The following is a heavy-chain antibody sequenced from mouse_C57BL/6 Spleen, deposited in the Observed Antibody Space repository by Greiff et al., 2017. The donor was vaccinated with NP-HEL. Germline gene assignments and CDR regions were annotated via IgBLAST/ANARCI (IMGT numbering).Heavy chain of an antibody. Sequence: EVQLKESGPGMVKPSQSLSLTCTVTGYSITSGYDWHWIRHFPGNKLEWMGYISYSGSTNYNPSLKSRISITHDTSKNHFFLKLNSVTTEDTATYYCARDIGSYWYFDVWGTGTTVTVSS. V-gene: IGHV3-1*01. CDR2: ISYSGST. J-gene: IGHJ1*03. CDR1: GYSITSGYD. CDR3: ARDIGSYWYFDV.